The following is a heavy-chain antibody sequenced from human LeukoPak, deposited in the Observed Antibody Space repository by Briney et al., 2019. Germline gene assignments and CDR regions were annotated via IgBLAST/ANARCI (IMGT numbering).Heavy chain of an antibody. J-gene: IGHJ5*02. D-gene: IGHD4-17*01. CDR1: GFSFSSFA. CDR2: ITGGHYPT. V-gene: IGHV3-23*01. Sequence: GGALRLSCAASGFSFSSFAMTWVRQAPGKGLEWVSSITGGHYPTYNTDSVKGRFTISRDNSKNTLYLQMNSLRADDTAVYYCTKDPNGDYVGAFEPWGQGTLVTVSS. CDR3: TKDPNGDYVGAFEP.